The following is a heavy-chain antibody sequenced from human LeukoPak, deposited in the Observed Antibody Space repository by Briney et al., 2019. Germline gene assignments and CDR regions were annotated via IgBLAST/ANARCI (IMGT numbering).Heavy chain of an antibody. CDR2: IYTSGST. Sequence: SETLSLTCTVSGGSISSYYWSWIRRPAGKGLEWIGRIYTSGSTNYNPSLKSRVTMSVDTSKNQFSLKLSSVTAADTAVYYCAREVGYYMITFGGVISSFDPWGQGTLVTASS. CDR1: GGSISSYY. V-gene: IGHV4-4*07. J-gene: IGHJ5*02. D-gene: IGHD3-16*02. CDR3: AREVGYYMITFGGVISSFDP.